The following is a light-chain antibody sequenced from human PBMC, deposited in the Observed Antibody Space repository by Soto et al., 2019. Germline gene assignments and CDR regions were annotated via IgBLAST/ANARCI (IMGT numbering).Light chain of an antibody. CDR1: SSDVGGYDY. V-gene: IGLV2-11*01. J-gene: IGLJ1*01. CDR2: DVS. Sequence: QSVLTQPYSVSGSPGQSVAISCTGTSSDVGGYDYVSWYQQHPGKVPKLMLYDVSKRPAGVPDRFSGSKSGNTASLTISGLQAEDEADYYCCSYAGSPFVFGTGTKVTVL. CDR3: CSYAGSPFV.